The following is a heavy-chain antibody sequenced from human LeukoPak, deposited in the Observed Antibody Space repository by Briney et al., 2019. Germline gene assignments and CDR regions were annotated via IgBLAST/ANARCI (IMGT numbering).Heavy chain of an antibody. CDR2: IYYRGST. CDR1: GGSISSYY. J-gene: IGHJ4*02. V-gene: IGHV4-59*01. CDR3: ARGVLEHFDY. D-gene: IGHD1-1*01. Sequence: TSETLSLTCTVSGGSISSYYWSWIRQPPGKGLEWVGYIYYRGSTNYNPSLKSRVTISVDTSKNQFSLKLSSVTAADTAVYYCARGVLEHFDYWGQGTLVTVSS.